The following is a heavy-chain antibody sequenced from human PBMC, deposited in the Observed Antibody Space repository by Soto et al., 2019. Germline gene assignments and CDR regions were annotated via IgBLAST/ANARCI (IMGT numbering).Heavy chain of an antibody. CDR2: IYYSGST. D-gene: IGHD2-2*02. CDR3: ASGYCISTCCYTAQLSVDY. Sequence: PSETLSLTCTVSGGSISSGDYYWSWIRQPPGKGLEWIGYIYYSGSTYYNPSLKSRVTISVDTSKNQFSLKLSSVTAADTAVYYCASGYCISTCCYTAQLSVDYWGQGTLVTVSS. J-gene: IGHJ4*02. V-gene: IGHV4-30-4*01. CDR1: GGSISSGDYY.